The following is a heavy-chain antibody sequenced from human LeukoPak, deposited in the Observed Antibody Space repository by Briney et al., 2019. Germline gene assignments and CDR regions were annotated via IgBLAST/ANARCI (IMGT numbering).Heavy chain of an antibody. V-gene: IGHV3-74*01. CDR1: GFTFSTHW. CDR2: ISPDGSST. J-gene: IGHJ4*02. Sequence: PGGSLRLSCAASGFTFSTHWMHWVRQTPGKGLVWVSRISPDGSSTAYADSVKGRFTISRDNARDTLYLQLNSLGAEDTAVYYCARVSSLWSFDYWGQGTLVTVSS. D-gene: IGHD3-10*01. CDR3: ARVSSLWSFDY.